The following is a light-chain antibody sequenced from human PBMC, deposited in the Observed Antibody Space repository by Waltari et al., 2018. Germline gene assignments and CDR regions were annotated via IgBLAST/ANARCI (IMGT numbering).Light chain of an antibody. CDR3: QHGYGTPYS. CDR1: ENVNNY. J-gene: IGKJ2*03. CDR2: KAS. Sequence: DIQMTQSPSSLSASVGDRVTITCRASENVNNYLNWYQQKQGKAPNLLIYKASTLQIGVPSRFCGSGSGTDFTFTISSLQSEDVATYYCQHGYGTPYSFGQGTKVEIK. V-gene: IGKV1-39*01.